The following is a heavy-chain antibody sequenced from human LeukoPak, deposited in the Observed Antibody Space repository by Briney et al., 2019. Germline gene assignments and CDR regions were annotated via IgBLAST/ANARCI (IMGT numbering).Heavy chain of an antibody. CDR2: IGTAGDT. Sequence: GGSLRLSCAASGFTFSSYDMHWVRQATGKGLEWVSAIGTAGDTYYPGSVKGRFTISRENAKNSLYLQMNSLRAGDTAVYYCARGTRSGIAVAGLGFGYWGQGTLVTVSS. D-gene: IGHD6-19*01. CDR1: GFTFSSYD. CDR3: ARGTRSGIAVAGLGFGY. V-gene: IGHV3-13*01. J-gene: IGHJ4*02.